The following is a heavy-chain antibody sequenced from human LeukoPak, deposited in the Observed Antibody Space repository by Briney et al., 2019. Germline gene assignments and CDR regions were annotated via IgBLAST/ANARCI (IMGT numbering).Heavy chain of an antibody. D-gene: IGHD1-26*01. Sequence: GGSLRLSCAASGFTFSSYAMLWVRQAPGKGLEWVAVISYDGSNKYYADSVKGRFTISRDNSKNTLYLQMNSLRAEDTAVYYCARDLHSGSYLDYWGQGTLVTVSS. V-gene: IGHV3-30-3*01. CDR1: GFTFSSYA. J-gene: IGHJ4*02. CDR2: ISYDGSNK. CDR3: ARDLHSGSYLDY.